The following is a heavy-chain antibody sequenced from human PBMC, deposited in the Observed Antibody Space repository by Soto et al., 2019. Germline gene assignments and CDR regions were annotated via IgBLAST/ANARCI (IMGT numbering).Heavy chain of an antibody. CDR2: IYYSGST. Sequence: QVQLQESGPGLVKPSETLSLTCTVSGGSISSYYWSWIRQPPGKGLEWIGYIYYSGSTNYNPSLQSRVTISVDTSKNQFALKLSSVTAADTAVYYCARVITMVRGVSDWYFDLWGRGTLVTVSS. CDR1: GGSISSYY. V-gene: IGHV4-59*01. CDR3: ARVITMVRGVSDWYFDL. D-gene: IGHD3-10*01. J-gene: IGHJ2*01.